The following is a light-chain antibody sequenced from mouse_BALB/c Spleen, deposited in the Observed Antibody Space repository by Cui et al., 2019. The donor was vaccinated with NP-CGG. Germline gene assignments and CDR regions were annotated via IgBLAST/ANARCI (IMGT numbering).Light chain of an antibody. Sequence: QAVVTQESALTTSPGETVTLTCRSSTGAVTTNNYANWVQEKPDHLFTGLTGGTNNRAPGVPARFSGSLIGDKAALTITGAQTEDEAIYFCALWFSNHWVFGGGTKLTVL. V-gene: IGLV1*01. CDR3: ALWFSNHWV. J-gene: IGLJ1*01. CDR1: TGAVTTNNY. CDR2: GTN.